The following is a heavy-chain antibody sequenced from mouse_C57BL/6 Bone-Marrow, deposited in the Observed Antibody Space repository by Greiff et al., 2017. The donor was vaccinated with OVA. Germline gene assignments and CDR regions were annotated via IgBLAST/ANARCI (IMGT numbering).Heavy chain of an antibody. CDR3: ASQCGSSYGYFDV. CDR1: GFNIKDYY. CDR2: IDPEDGET. V-gene: IGHV14-2*01. D-gene: IGHD1-1*01. J-gene: IGHJ1*03. Sequence: VHVKQSGAELVKPGASVKLSCTASGFNIKDYYMHWVKQRTEQGLEWIGRIDPEDGETKYAPKFQGKATITADTSSNTAYLQLSSLTSEDTAVYYCASQCGSSYGYFDVWGTGTTVTVSS.